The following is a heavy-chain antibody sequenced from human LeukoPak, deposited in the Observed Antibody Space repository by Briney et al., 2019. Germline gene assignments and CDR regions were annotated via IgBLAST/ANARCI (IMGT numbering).Heavy chain of an antibody. CDR1: GFSFSKYW. D-gene: IGHD4-11*01. CDR2: IRHVGSNE. Sequence: GGSLRLSCADSGFSFSKYWMSWVRQAPGKGLEWVAFIRHVGSNEYYADSVRGRFAISRDNSQNTLHLQMNILRVEDTAVYYCVKDWGVLPDYSADGFDIWGPGTVVTVSS. CDR3: VKDWGVLPDYSADGFDI. J-gene: IGHJ3*02. V-gene: IGHV3-30*02.